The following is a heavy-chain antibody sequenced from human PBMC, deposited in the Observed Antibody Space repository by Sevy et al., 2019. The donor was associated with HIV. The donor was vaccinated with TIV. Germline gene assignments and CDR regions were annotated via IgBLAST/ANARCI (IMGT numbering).Heavy chain of an antibody. CDR2: ISAYNRKT. CDR1: DYTFASYG. Sequence: ASVKVSCKASDYTFASYGITWVRQAPGQGLEWMGWISAYNRKTDYAQKFQGRVTMTIETSTNTSYVELRSLRSDVTALYYCARYGAQSLGFDLWGQGTLVTVSS. V-gene: IGHV1-18*01. CDR3: ARYGAQSLGFDL. J-gene: IGHJ3*01. D-gene: IGHD4-4*01.